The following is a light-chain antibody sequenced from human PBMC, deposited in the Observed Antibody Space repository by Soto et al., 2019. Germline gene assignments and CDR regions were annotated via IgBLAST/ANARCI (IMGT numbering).Light chain of an antibody. V-gene: IGKV3-15*01. J-gene: IGKJ2*01. CDR3: QQYNNWPYT. CDR1: QSVSSN. CDR2: GAS. Sequence: ELVMTQSPAALSVSPGDGATLSCRAGQSVSSNLAWYQQKPGQAPRLLIYGASTRATGIPARFSGSGSGTEFTLTISSLQSEDFAVYYCQQYNNWPYTFGQGTKLEIK.